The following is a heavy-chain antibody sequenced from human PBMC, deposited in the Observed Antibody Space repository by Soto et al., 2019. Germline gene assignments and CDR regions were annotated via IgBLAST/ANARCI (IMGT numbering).Heavy chain of an antibody. D-gene: IGHD2-21*02. CDR1: GFTFSSYS. CDR2: ISSSSFSI. CDR3: GRTESFNISGMDV. V-gene: IGHV3-21*02. Sequence: EVQLVESGGGLVKPGGSLRLSCAASGFTFSSYSMNWVRQAPGKGLEWVSSISSSSFSINYADSVKGRFSISRDNANDSLHLQMTTLTAERKALYYGGRTESFNISGMDVWGPGTNVTVSS. J-gene: IGHJ6*02.